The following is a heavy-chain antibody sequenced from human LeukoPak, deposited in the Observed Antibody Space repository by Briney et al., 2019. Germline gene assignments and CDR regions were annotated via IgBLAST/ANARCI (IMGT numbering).Heavy chain of an antibody. Sequence: SETLSPASTVSGGSISSSSYYWGWIRQPPGKGLEWIGSIYYSGSTYYNPSLKSRVTISVDTSKNQFSLKLSSVTAADTAVYYCARLYSSGKGWFAPCGARTLLTVSS. J-gene: IGHJ5*02. CDR2: IYYSGST. V-gene: IGHV4-39*01. CDR1: GGSISSSSYY. CDR3: ARLYSSGKGWFAP. D-gene: IGHD6-19*01.